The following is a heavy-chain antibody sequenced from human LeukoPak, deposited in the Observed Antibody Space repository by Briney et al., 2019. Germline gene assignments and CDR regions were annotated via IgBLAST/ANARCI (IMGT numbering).Heavy chain of an antibody. J-gene: IGHJ4*02. CDR3: ARAAGTGWYNY. CDR1: DVPLSSYF. D-gene: IGHD6-19*01. Sequence: SETLSLTCTVSDVPLSSYFWGWIRQPPGKGLEWIGYIYYTGSTKYNPSLESRVTISVDSSKSQFSLKLTSVTAADTAIYYCARAAGTGWYNYWGRGILVPVSS. CDR2: IYYTGST. V-gene: IGHV4-59*01.